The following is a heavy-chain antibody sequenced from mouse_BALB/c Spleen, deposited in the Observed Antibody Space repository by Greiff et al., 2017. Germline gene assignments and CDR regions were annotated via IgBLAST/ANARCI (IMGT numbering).Heavy chain of an antibody. CDR3: VRGGYGSSYQAWFAY. CDR2: IWAGGST. V-gene: IGHV2-9*02. CDR1: GFSLPSYG. Sequence: QVQLKESGPGLVAPSQSLSITCTVSGFSLPSYGVHWVRQPPGKGLEWLGVIWAGGSTNYNSALMSRLSISKDNSKSQVFLIMNSLQTDDTAMYYCVRGGYGSSYQAWFAYWGQGTLVTVSA. J-gene: IGHJ3*01. D-gene: IGHD1-1*01.